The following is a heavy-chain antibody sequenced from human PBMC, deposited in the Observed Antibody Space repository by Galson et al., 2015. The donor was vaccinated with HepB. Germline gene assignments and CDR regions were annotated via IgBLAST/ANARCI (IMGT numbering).Heavy chain of an antibody. D-gene: IGHD4-11*01. CDR1: GGSISSGGYY. J-gene: IGHJ6*02. CDR3: ARQSRENYSNYAYGMDV. CDR2: IYYSGST. V-gene: IGHV4-39*01. Sequence: ETLSLTCTVSGGSISSGGYYWSWIRQPPGKGLEWIGSIYYSGSTYYNPSLKSRVTISVDTSKNQFSLKLSSVTAADTAVYYCARQSRENYSNYAYGMDVWGQGTTVTVSS.